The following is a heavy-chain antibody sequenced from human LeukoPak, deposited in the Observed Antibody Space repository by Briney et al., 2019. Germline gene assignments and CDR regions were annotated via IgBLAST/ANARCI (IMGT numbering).Heavy chain of an antibody. V-gene: IGHV1-69*13. D-gene: IGHD6-13*01. CDR3: ARAIAAAGFDY. Sequence: ASVKVSCKASGGTFSSYAISWVRQAPGQGLEWMGGIIPIFGTANYAQKFQGRVTITADESTSTAYMELSRLRSDDTAVYYCARAIAAAGFDYWGQGTLVTVSS. CDR2: IIPIFGTA. CDR1: GGTFSSYA. J-gene: IGHJ4*02.